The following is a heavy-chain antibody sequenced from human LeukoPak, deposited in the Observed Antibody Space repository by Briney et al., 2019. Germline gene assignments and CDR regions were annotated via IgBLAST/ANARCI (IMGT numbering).Heavy chain of an antibody. CDR2: ISAYNGNT. J-gene: IGHJ5*02. CDR1: GYTFTSYG. D-gene: IGHD2-21*01. CDR3: ARVSYSTFDP. V-gene: IGHV1-18*01. Sequence: ASVKVSCKASGYTFTSYGISWVRQAPGQGLEWMGWISAYNGNTNYAQKLQGRVTMTRDMSTSTVYMELSSLRSEDTAVYYCARVSYSTFDPWGQGTLVTVSS.